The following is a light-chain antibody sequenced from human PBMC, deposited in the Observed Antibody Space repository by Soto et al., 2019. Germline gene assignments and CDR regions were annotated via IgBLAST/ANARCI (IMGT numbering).Light chain of an antibody. CDR1: ESISNSY. CDR3: QQHDDWPWT. V-gene: IGKV3-20*01. Sequence: EIVLTQSPGTLSLSPGERATLSCRASESISNSYLAWYQHKPGQAPRLLIYVASTRATGIPVRFSGSGSGTEFTLSISRLQSEDSAVYYCQQHDDWPWTFGQGTKVDIK. CDR2: VAS. J-gene: IGKJ1*01.